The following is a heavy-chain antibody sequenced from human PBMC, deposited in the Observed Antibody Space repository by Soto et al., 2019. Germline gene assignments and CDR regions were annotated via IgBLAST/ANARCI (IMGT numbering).Heavy chain of an antibody. V-gene: IGHV4-34*01. CDR2: INHSGST. CDR1: GGSFSGYY. Sequence: SETLSLTCAVYGGSFSGYYWSWIRQPPGKGLEWIGEINHSGSTNYNPSLKSRVTISVDTSKNQFSLKLSSVTAADTAVYYCARGAGYSSSWYYFDYWGQGTLVTVSS. J-gene: IGHJ4*02. CDR3: ARGAGYSSSWYYFDY. D-gene: IGHD6-13*01.